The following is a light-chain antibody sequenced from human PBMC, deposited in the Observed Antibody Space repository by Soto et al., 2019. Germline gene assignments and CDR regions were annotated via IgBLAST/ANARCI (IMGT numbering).Light chain of an antibody. J-gene: IGKJ2*01. CDR3: QHYNNCPYT. V-gene: IGKV3-15*01. Sequence: EIVMTQSPATLSVSPGERATLSCRASQSVSRNLAWYQQKPGQAPRLLIYAASTRATGIPARFSGSRSGTEFTLTISSLHSEEFSVYYYQHYNNCPYTFGQGTKLEIK. CDR2: AAS. CDR1: QSVSRN.